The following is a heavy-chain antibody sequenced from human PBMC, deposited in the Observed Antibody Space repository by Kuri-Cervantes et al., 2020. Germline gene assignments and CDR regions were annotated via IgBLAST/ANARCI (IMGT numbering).Heavy chain of an antibody. D-gene: IGHD5-12*01. CDR3: ASRGGATGSEGYYGMDV. Sequence: ASVKVSCKVSGYTLTELSMHWVRQAPGKGLEWMGGFDPEDGETIYAQKFQGRVTMTEDTSTDTAYMELSSLRSEDTAVYYCASRGGATGSEGYYGMDVWGQGTTVTVSS. CDR2: FDPEDGET. J-gene: IGHJ6*02. CDR1: GYTLTELS. V-gene: IGHV1-24*01.